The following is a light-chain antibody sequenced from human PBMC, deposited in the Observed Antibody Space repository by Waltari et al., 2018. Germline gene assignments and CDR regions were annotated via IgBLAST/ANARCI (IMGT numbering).Light chain of an antibody. J-gene: IGLJ7*01. CDR2: YTS. CDR3: SSWDNTLNGLL. V-gene: IGLV1-47*01. Sequence: QSVLSQPPSASGTPGQSVTIPCSGSSASTGSNYVYWYQQVPGAAPQLLIQYTSPRASGVPDRFSGFKSGSSATLTITGLRSGDEADYFCSSWDNTLNGLLFGGGTRLTVL. CDR1: SASTGSNY.